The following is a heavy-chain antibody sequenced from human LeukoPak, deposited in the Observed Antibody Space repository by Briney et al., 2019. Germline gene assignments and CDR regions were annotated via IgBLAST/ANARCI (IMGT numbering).Heavy chain of an antibody. Sequence: SETLSLTCAVYGGSFSGYYWSWIRQPPGKGLEWIGEINHSGSTNYNPSLKSRVTISVDTSKNQFSLKLSSVTAADTAVYYCARGGIDSGWFDPWGQGTLVTVSS. D-gene: IGHD6-25*01. CDR1: GGSFSGYY. CDR2: INHSGST. J-gene: IGHJ5*02. CDR3: ARGGIDSGWFDP. V-gene: IGHV4-34*01.